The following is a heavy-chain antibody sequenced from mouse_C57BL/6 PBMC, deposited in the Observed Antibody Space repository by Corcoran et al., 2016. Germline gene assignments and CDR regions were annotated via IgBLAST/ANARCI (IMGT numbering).Heavy chain of an antibody. Sequence: EVQLQQSGPELVKPGASVKISCKASGYTFTDYYMNWVKQSHGKSLEWIGDINPNNGGTSYNQKFKGKATLTVDKSSSTAYMELRSLTSEDSAVYYCARRGCDVWGTGTTVTVSS. J-gene: IGHJ1*03. CDR3: ARRGCDV. V-gene: IGHV1-26*01. CDR2: INPNNGGT. CDR1: GYTFTDYY.